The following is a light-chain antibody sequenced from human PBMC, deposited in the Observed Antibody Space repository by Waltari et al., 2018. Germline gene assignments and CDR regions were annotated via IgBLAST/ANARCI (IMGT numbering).Light chain of an antibody. V-gene: IGLV8-61*01. J-gene: IGLJ3*02. Sequence: QTVVTQEPSFSVSPGGTVTLTCGLSSGSVSTSYYPSWYQQTPGQAPRTLIYSTNTRSSGVPDRFSGSILVNKAALTITGAQADDESDYYCVLYMGSGIHWVFGGGTKLTVL. CDR3: VLYMGSGIHWV. CDR2: STN. CDR1: SGSVSTSYY.